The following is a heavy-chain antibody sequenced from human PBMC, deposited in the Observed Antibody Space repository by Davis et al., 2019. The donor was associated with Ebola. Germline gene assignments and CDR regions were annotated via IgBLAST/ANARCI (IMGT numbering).Heavy chain of an antibody. D-gene: IGHD6-6*01. Sequence: MPGGSLRLSCAVSGGSISSSNWWSWVRQPPGKGLEWIGEIYHSGSTNYNPSLKSRVTISVDTSKNQFSLKLSSVTAADTAAYYCARRREGGKQLVYYYYYYGMDVWGQGTTVTVSS. CDR1: GGSISSSNW. J-gene: IGHJ6*02. V-gene: IGHV4-4*02. CDR3: ARRREGGKQLVYYYYYYGMDV. CDR2: IYHSGST.